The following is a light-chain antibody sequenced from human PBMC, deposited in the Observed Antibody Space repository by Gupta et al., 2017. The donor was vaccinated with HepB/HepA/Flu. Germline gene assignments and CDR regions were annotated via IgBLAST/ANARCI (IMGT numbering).Light chain of an antibody. Sequence: SALPQPASVSGSPVPSITIPCTGTNSDVDGHNYVSWYQQHPGKAHKLMIYDVSNRPAGVANRFSGSKSGSTASLTVSGLQAEDEADYYCSSDTSSSTVVFGGGTKVTVL. CDR3: SSDTSSSTVV. CDR1: NSDVDGHNY. V-gene: IGLV2-14*03. CDR2: DVS. J-gene: IGLJ2*01.